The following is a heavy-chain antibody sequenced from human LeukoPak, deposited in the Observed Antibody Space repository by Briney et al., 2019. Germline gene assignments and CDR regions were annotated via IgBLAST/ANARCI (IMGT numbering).Heavy chain of an antibody. CDR2: INSDGSTT. Sequence: GGSLRLSCAASGFTFSSYWMHWVRQAPGKGLVWVSRINSDGSTTNYADSVKGRFTISRDNAKNSLYLQMNSLRAEDTAVYYCARVRTQWLASPFDYWGQGTLVTVSS. CDR1: GFTFSSYW. CDR3: ARVRTQWLASPFDY. D-gene: IGHD6-19*01. V-gene: IGHV3-74*01. J-gene: IGHJ4*02.